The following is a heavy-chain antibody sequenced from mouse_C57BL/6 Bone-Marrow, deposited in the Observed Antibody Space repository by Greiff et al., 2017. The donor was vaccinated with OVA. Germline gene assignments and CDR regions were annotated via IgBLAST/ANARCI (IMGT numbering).Heavy chain of an antibody. CDR2: ISSGSSTI. D-gene: IGHD1-1*01. Sequence: EVQRVESGGGLVKPGGSLKLSCAASGFTFSDYGMHWVRQAPEKGLEWVAYISSGSSTIYYADTVKGRFTISRDNAKNTLFLQMTSLRSEDAAMYYCAITVVAFYAMDYWGQGTSVTVSS. V-gene: IGHV5-17*01. CDR3: AITVVAFYAMDY. CDR1: GFTFSDYG. J-gene: IGHJ4*01.